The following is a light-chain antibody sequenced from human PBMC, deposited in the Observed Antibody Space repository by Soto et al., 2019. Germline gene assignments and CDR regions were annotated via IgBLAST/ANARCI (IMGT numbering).Light chain of an antibody. CDR3: QLYGSSRWT. Sequence: EIVLTQSPGTLSLSPGERATLSCGASQSVSRSYLAWYQHKTGQAPRLLIYGASTRATGIPDRFSGSRSGTDFTLTISRLETEDFAVYFCQLYGSSRWTFGQGTKVDIK. CDR1: QSVSRSY. J-gene: IGKJ1*01. V-gene: IGKV3-20*01. CDR2: GAS.